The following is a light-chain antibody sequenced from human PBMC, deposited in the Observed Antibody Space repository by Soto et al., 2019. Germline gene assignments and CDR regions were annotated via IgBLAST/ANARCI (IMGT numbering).Light chain of an antibody. V-gene: IGLV6-57*04. CDR3: QSYDSSNVV. J-gene: IGLJ2*01. Sequence: FMLTQPHSVSESPGKTVTISCTRSSGSIASNYVQCYQQRPGSTPTTVIYEDNQRPSGVPDRFSGSIDSSSNSASLTISGLKTEDEADYYCQSYDSSNVVFGGGTKLTVL. CDR1: SGSIASNY. CDR2: EDN.